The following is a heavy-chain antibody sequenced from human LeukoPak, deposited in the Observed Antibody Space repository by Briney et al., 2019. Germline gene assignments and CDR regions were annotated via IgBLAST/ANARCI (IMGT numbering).Heavy chain of an antibody. Sequence: GGSLRLSCAASGFTFSSYWMHWVRQAPGKGLVWVSRINTDGSSTTYADSVKGRFTISRDNAKTTLYLKMNSLRAEDTAVYYCARDPVLDDYGGNSPYWGQGTLVTVSS. CDR1: GFTFSSYW. J-gene: IGHJ4*02. CDR2: INTDGSST. V-gene: IGHV3-74*01. CDR3: ARDPVLDDYGGNSPY. D-gene: IGHD4-23*01.